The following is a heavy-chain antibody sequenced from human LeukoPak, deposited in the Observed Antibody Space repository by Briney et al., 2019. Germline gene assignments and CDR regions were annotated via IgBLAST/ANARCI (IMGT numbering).Heavy chain of an antibody. CDR3: ARDLRCSYGSYLDY. V-gene: IGHV3-48*01. D-gene: IGHD5-18*01. J-gene: IGHJ4*02. Sequence: SGGSLRLSCAASGFTFSSYSMNWVRQAPGKGLEWVSYISSSSSTIYYADSVKGRFTISRDNAKNSLYLQMNSLRAEDTAVYYCARDLRCSYGSYLDYWGQGTLVTVSS. CDR1: GFTFSSYS. CDR2: ISSSSSTI.